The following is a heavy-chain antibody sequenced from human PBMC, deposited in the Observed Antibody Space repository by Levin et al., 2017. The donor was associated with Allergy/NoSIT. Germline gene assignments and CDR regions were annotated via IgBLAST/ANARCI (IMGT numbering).Heavy chain of an antibody. J-gene: IGHJ6*02. CDR2: MNPNSGNT. CDR3: ARGSLRFLEWLLSLTQYYYDYGMDV. Sequence: ASVKVSCKASGYTFTSYDINWVRQATGQGLEWMGWMNPNSGNTGYAQKFQGRVTMTRNTSISTAYMELSSLRSEDTAVYYCARGSLRFLEWLLSLTQYYYDYGMDVWGQGTTVTVSS. CDR1: GYTFTSYD. D-gene: IGHD3-3*01. V-gene: IGHV1-8*01.